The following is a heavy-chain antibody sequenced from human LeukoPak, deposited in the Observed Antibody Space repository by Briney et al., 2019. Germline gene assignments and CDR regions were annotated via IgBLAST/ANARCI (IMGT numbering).Heavy chain of an antibody. CDR2: FDRGRDGK. CDR1: EFSFSEYY. V-gene: IGHV3-11*05. Sequence: GGSLRLSCAGSEFSFSEYYMAWIRQTPGKGLQRVSFFDRGRDGKGHADSVKGRFTISRDNDKNSLYLLMNGLTAEDTAVYYCARELGSSRAFDIWGQGTKVTVSS. J-gene: IGHJ3*02. CDR3: ARELGSSRAFDI. D-gene: IGHD2-15*01.